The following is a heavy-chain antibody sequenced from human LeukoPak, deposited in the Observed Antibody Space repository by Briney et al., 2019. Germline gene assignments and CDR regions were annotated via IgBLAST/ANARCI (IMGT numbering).Heavy chain of an antibody. J-gene: IGHJ4*02. CDR3: AREARSYEGSGYYNDW. Sequence: PETLSLTCSVSGGSISNYYWTWIRQPAGKGLEWIGRIFTTGSADYNPSPQSRVTISVDTSKNQFSLKVKSVTAADTAVYYCAREARSYEGSGYYNDWWGQGTLVTVTS. V-gene: IGHV4-4*07. D-gene: IGHD3-22*01. CDR2: IFTTGSA. CDR1: GGSISNYY.